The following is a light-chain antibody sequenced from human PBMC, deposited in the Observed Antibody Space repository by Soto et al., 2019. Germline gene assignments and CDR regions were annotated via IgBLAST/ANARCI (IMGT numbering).Light chain of an antibody. CDR1: SGSVSTSHY. CDR2: NIE. V-gene: IGLV8-61*01. CDR3: MLCVATGVWV. Sequence: QAVVTQEASLSVSPGGTVTLTCGWTSGSVSTSHYPSWYQQTPGQPPRTLILNIESRPSGVPERFSGTIIGRRAALTIPGAQSEDESDYYCMLCVATGVWVFGGGTKLTVL. J-gene: IGLJ3*02.